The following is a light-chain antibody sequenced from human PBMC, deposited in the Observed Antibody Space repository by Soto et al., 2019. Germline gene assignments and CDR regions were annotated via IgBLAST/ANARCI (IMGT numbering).Light chain of an antibody. V-gene: IGKV1-39*01. CDR1: QSVSSY. Sequence: DIQMTQSPSSLSASVGDRVTITCRASQSVSSYLNWYQQKPGKAPKLLIFAASSLQSGVPPRFSGSGSGTDFTLTISSRQPEDFATYYCQQSYSIPLTFGGGTKVEIK. CDR3: QQSYSIPLT. J-gene: IGKJ4*01. CDR2: AAS.